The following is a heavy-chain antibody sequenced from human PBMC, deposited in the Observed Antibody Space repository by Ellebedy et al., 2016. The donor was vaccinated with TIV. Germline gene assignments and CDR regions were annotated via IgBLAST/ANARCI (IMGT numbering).Heavy chain of an antibody. CDR1: GFTSINYW. Sequence: PGGSLRLSCAASGFTSINYWMTRVRQAQGKGLDWVAHIKLDGSENAYVDYVKGRFTISRDNAKNSLYLQMNSLRAGDTAVDYCARDVPKLELRWFDPWGQGTLVTVSS. V-gene: IGHV3-7*03. CDR3: ARDVPKLELRWFDP. J-gene: IGHJ5*02. D-gene: IGHD1-7*01. CDR2: IKLDGSEN.